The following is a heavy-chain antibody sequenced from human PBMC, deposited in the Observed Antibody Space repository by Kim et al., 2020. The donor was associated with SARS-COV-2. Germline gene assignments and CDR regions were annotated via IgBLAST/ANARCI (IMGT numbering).Heavy chain of an antibody. CDR1: GGSISSGDYY. D-gene: IGHD3-9*01. CDR3: ARDIGYYDILTGYYPYYGMDV. CDR2: IYYSGST. Sequence: SETLSLTCTVSGGSISSGDYYWSWIRQPPGKGLEWIGYIYYSGSTYYNPSLKSRVTISVDTSKNQFSLKLSSVTAADTAVYYCARDIGYYDILTGYYPYYGMDVWGQGTTVTVSS. V-gene: IGHV4-30-4*01. J-gene: IGHJ6*02.